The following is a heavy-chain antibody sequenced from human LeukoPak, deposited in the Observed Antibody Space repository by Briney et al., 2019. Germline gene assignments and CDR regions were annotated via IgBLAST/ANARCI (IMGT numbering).Heavy chain of an antibody. CDR3: ARDRSMGYSSGWYRNWFDP. D-gene: IGHD6-19*01. CDR2: IDHSGST. V-gene: IGHV4-38-2*02. CDR1: GFTFSSYA. Sequence: GSLRLSCAASGFTFSSYAMGWIRQPPGKGLEWTGSIDHSGSTYYNPSLKSRVTISVDTSKNQFSLKLSSVTAADTAVYYCARDRSMGYSSGWYRNWFDPWGQGTLVTVSS. J-gene: IGHJ5*02.